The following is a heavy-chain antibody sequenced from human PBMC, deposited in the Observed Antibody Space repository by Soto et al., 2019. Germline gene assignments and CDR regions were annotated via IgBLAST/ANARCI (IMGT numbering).Heavy chain of an antibody. D-gene: IGHD6-6*01. CDR1: GFTFSSYG. V-gene: IGHV3-33*01. CDR3: ARDFEYSSSAATQYYYCMDV. J-gene: IGHJ6*02. CDR2: IWYDGSNK. Sequence: QVQLVESGGGVVQPGRSLRLSCAASGFTFSSYGMHWVRQAPGKGLEWVAVIWYDGSNKYYADSVKGRFTISRDNSKNTLYLQMNSLRAEDTAVYYCARDFEYSSSAATQYYYCMDVWGQGTTVTVSS.